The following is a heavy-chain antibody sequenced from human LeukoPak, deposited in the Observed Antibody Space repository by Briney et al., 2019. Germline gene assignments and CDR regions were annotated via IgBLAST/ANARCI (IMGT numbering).Heavy chain of an antibody. D-gene: IGHD3-22*01. CDR1: GFTYNICA. V-gene: IGHV3-30-3*01. CDR2: ISYDGSNK. Sequence: PGGSLRLSCAASGFTYNICAMHWVRQAPGKGLEWVATISYDGSNKYYADSVRGRFTISRGNSKNTLYLQMNSLRAEDTAVYNCVRGVGLYDSSGYFDYWGQGTLVTVSS. J-gene: IGHJ4*02. CDR3: VRGVGLYDSSGYFDY.